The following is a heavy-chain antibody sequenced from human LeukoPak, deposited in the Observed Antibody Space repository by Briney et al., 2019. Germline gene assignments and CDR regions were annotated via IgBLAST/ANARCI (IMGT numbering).Heavy chain of an antibody. D-gene: IGHD3-22*01. J-gene: IGHJ5*02. CDR1: GYSFGNYW. Sequence: GESLKISCRGSGYSFGNYWIAWVRQMPGKGLEWRGIVYPGDSSTKYSPSFQGQVTISVDRSINTAYLQWSRLTASDTAMYYCARLTDYYDSSGYYRNYNWFDPWGQGTLVTVSS. CDR3: ARLTDYYDSSGYYRNYNWFDP. CDR2: VYPGDSST. V-gene: IGHV5-51*01.